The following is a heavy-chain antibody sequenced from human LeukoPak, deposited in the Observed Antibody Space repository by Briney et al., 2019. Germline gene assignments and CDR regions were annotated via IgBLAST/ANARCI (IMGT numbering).Heavy chain of an antibody. CDR3: ATSSSWYGNWFDP. D-gene: IGHD6-13*01. V-gene: IGHV5-10-1*01. CDR2: IDPSDSYT. CDR1: GYSFTSYW. J-gene: IGHJ5*02. Sequence: GESLKISCKGSGYSFTSYWISWVRQMPGKGLEWMGRIDPSDSYTNYSPSFQGHVTISADKSISTAYLQWSSLKASDTAMYCCATSSSWYGNWFDPWGQGTLVTVSS.